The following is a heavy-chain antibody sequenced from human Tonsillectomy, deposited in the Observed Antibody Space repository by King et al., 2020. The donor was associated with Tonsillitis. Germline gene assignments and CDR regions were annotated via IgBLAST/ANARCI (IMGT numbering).Heavy chain of an antibody. J-gene: IGHJ4*02. CDR3: ARGGGDSSGWYDFFDY. CDR1: GGSVSSYY. CDR2: IYDSETT. V-gene: IGHV4-59*02. Sequence: LQLQESGPGLVKPSETLSLTCTVSGGSVSSYYWSWIRQPPGKGLEWIGYIYDSETTNYNPSLKSRVTISVDTSKKQFYLKLNSVTAADTAVYYCARGGGDSSGWYDFFDYWGQGTLVTVSS. D-gene: IGHD6-19*01.